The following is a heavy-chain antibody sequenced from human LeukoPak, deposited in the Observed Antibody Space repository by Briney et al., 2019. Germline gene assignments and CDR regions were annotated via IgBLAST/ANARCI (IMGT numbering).Heavy chain of an antibody. CDR1: GFTFSSYS. Sequence: PGGSLRLSCAASGFTFSSYSMNWVRQAPGKGLEWVSSISSSSSYIYYADSVKGRFTISRDNAKNSLYLQMNSLRAEDTAVYYCAREVLITFANWFDPWGQGTLVTVSS. D-gene: IGHD3-16*01. CDR2: ISSSSSYI. CDR3: AREVLITFANWFDP. J-gene: IGHJ5*02. V-gene: IGHV3-21*01.